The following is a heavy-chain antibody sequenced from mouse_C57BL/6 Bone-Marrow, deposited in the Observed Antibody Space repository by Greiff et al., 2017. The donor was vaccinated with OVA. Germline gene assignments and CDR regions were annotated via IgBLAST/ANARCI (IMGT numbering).Heavy chain of an antibody. CDR3: ARANWDDYFDD. D-gene: IGHD4-1*01. V-gene: IGHV1-9*01. Sequence: VQLKESGAELMTPGASVKLSCKATGYTFTGSWLEWVKQRPGHGLEWIGEILPGSGSTNYNEKFKGKATFTADTSSNTAYMQRSSLTTEDSAIYDWARANWDDYFDDWGQGTTLTVSS. J-gene: IGHJ2*01. CDR2: ILPGSGST. CDR1: GYTFTGSW.